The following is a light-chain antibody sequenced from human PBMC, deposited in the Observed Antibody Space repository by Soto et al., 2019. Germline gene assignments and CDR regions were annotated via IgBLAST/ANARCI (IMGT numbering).Light chain of an antibody. Sequence: EIVLTQSPGTLSLSPGERATLSCRASQSVSSSYLAWYQQKPGQAPRLLIYGASSRATGIPDRCSGSGCATHFTLTTSSMEPEEFAVYYCQQYDSSPPWTFGQGTKVEIK. J-gene: IGKJ1*01. CDR3: QQYDSSPPWT. CDR2: GAS. CDR1: QSVSSSY. V-gene: IGKV3-20*01.